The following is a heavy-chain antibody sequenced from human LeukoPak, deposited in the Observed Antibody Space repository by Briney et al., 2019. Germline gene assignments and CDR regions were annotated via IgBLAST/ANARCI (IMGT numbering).Heavy chain of an antibody. Sequence: GGSLRLPCAASRCTYTKHSMQWVPQALSEGVEWVAVISYDGSNKKYADPVKGRVTISRDNSKNTLYLQMNSLRAEDTAVYYCARTLIEYSVSSCYFDYGEQGTLVTVSS. V-gene: IGHV3-30*04. CDR3: ARTLIEYSVSSCYFDY. J-gene: IGHJ4*02. CDR1: RCTYTKHS. CDR2: ISYDGSNK. D-gene: IGHD6-6*01.